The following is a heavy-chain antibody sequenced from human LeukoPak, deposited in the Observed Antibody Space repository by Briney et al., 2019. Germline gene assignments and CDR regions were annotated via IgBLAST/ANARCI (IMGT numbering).Heavy chain of an antibody. D-gene: IGHD3-16*01. CDR1: GGSISSSYW. CDR2: VYHSGST. J-gene: IGHJ4*02. Sequence: PSETLSLTCAVSGGSISSSYWWSWVRQPPGKGLEWIGEVYHSGSTNYNPSLKSRVTISVDTSKNQFSLKLSSVTAADTAVYYCARHVRGGSYFNYWGQGTLVTVSS. CDR3: ARHVRGGSYFNY. V-gene: IGHV4-4*02.